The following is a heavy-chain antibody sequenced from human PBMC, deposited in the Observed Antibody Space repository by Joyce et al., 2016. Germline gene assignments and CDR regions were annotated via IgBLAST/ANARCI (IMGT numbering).Heavy chain of an antibody. CDR1: GYTLTNYY. CDR2: INPSGGST. D-gene: IGHD5-18*01. Sequence: QVQLVQSGAEVKKPGASVKVSCKASGYTLTNYYMPWVRQAPGHGVEGVGIINPSGGSTNSAQKFQGRVTMTRDTSTSTVYMELSSLRSEDTAVYYCARDTAMATGYYYYGMDVWGQGTTVTVSS. CDR3: ARDTAMATGYYYYGMDV. V-gene: IGHV1-46*01. J-gene: IGHJ6*02.